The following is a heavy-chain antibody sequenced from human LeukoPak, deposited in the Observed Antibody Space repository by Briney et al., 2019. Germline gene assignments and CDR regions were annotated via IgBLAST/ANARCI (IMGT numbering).Heavy chain of an antibody. CDR3: AKAPVKNTSSSDAFDI. Sequence: GGSLRLSCAASGFTFSSYAMSWVRQAPGKGLEWVSGIGGSGSSRNYPDSVKGRFTISRDNSKNTLYLQMNSLRAEDTAVYYCAKAPVKNTSSSDAFDIWGQGTMVTVSS. V-gene: IGHV3-23*01. CDR2: IGGSGSSR. J-gene: IGHJ3*02. CDR1: GFTFSSYA. D-gene: IGHD6-6*01.